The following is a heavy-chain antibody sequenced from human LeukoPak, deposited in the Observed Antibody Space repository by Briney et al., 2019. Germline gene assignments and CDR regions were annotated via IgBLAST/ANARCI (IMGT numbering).Heavy chain of an antibody. J-gene: IGHJ4*02. D-gene: IGHD4/OR15-4a*01. CDR1: GFTVSSYS. CDR2: ISYDGSNT. CDR3: ARRAGAYSHPYDY. Sequence: GGSLRLSCVVSGFTVSSYSMHWVRQAPGKGLEWEAVISYDGSNTYYADSVKGRFTISRDKSKKTLYLQMNSLRAEDTAVYYCARRAGAYSHPYDYWGQGTLVTVSS. V-gene: IGHV3-30*14.